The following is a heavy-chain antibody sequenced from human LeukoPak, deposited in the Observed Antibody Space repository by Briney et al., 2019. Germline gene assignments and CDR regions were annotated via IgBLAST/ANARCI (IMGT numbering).Heavy chain of an antibody. J-gene: IGHJ6*02. CDR3: ARLSHSGSGYGLRSPSYGMDV. CDR1: GGSISSSSYY. CDR2: IYYSGST. D-gene: IGHD5-12*01. V-gene: IGHV4-39*01. Sequence: PSETLSLTCTVSGGSISSSSYYWGWIRQPPGKGLEWIGSIYYSGSTYYNPSLKSRVTISVDTSKNQLSLKLSSVTAADTAVYYCARLSHSGSGYGLRSPSYGMDVWGQGTTVTVSS.